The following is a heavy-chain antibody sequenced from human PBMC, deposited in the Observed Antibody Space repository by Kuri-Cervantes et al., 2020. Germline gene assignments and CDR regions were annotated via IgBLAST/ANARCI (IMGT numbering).Heavy chain of an antibody. Sequence: GESLKISCAASGFTFSDYYMSWIRQAPGKGLEWVSYISSSGSTIYYADSVKGRFTISRDNAKNSLYLQMNSLRAEDTAVYYCARGLWVAAAGTFFDYWGQGTLVTVSS. J-gene: IGHJ4*02. D-gene: IGHD6-13*01. CDR2: ISSSGSTI. CDR1: GFTFSDYY. V-gene: IGHV3-11*04. CDR3: ARGLWVAAAGTFFDY.